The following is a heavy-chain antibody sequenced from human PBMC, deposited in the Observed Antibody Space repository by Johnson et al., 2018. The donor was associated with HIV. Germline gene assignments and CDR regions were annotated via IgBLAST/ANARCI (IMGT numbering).Heavy chain of an antibody. Sequence: QVQLVESGGGVVQPGRSLRLSCAASGFTFSSYAMHWVRQAPGKGLEWVSVIYSGGSTYYADSVKGRFTISRDNSKNTLYLQMNSLRAEDTAVYYCARVLIVGAPWAFDIWGQGTMVTVSS. V-gene: IGHV3-NL1*01. D-gene: IGHD1-26*01. CDR2: IYSGGST. J-gene: IGHJ3*02. CDR3: ARVLIVGAPWAFDI. CDR1: GFTFSSYA.